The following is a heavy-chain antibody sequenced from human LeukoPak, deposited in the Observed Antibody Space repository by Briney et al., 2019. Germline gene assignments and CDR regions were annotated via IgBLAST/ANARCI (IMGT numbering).Heavy chain of an antibody. J-gene: IGHJ3*02. V-gene: IGHV4-34*01. D-gene: IGHD3-3*01. CDR3: ARGSSYYDFWSGYYKRGYDAFDI. CDR2: INHSGST. CDR1: GGSFSGYY. Sequence: PSETLSLTCAVYGGSFSGYYWSWIRQPPGKGLEWIGEINHSGSTNYNPSLKSRVTISVDTSKNQFSLKLSSVTAADTAVYYCARGSSYYDFWSGYYKRGYDAFDIWGQGTMVTVSS.